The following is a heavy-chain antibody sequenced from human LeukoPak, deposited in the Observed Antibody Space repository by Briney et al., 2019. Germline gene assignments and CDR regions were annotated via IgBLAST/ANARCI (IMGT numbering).Heavy chain of an antibody. CDR1: GFTFSSYW. CDR3: ASEYYGSGSLDY. V-gene: IGHV3-7*01. CDR2: IQQDGSEK. D-gene: IGHD3-10*01. J-gene: IGHJ4*02. Sequence: GGSLRLSCAASGFTFSSYWMSWVRQAPGKGLEWVANIQQDGSEKYYVDSVKGRFTISRDNAKNSLFLQMNSLRAEDTAVYYCASEYYGSGSLDYWGQGTLVTVSS.